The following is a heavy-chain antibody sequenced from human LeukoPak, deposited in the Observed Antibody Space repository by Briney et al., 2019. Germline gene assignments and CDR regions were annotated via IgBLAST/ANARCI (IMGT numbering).Heavy chain of an antibody. J-gene: IGHJ4*02. CDR1: GFTFSSYA. CDR2: ISYDGSNK. D-gene: IGHD3-22*01. Sequence: GGSLRLSCAASGFTFSSYAMHWVRQAPGKGLEWVAVISYDGSNKYYADSVKGRFTISRDNSKNTLYLQMNSLRAEDTAVYYCAKDSLLSSGYYLFDYWGQGTLVTVSS. CDR3: AKDSLLSSGYYLFDY. V-gene: IGHV3-30*04.